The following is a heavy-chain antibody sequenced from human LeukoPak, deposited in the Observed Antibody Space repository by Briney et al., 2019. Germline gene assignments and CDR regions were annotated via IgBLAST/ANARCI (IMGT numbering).Heavy chain of an antibody. D-gene: IGHD3-3*01. CDR3: ARDRTYYDFWSGYYSVNWFDP. CDR1: GYTLTELS. V-gene: IGHV1-24*01. J-gene: IGHJ5*02. CDR2: FDPEDGET. Sequence: GASVKVSCKVSGYTLTELSMHWVRQAPGKGLEWMGGFDPEDGETIYAQKFQGRVTMTEDTSTDTAYMELSSLRSEDTAVYYCARDRTYYDFWSGYYSVNWFDPWGQGTLVTVSS.